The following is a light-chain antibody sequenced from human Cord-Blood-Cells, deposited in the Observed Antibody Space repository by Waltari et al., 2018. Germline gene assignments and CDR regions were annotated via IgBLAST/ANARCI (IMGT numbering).Light chain of an antibody. CDR3: QQYNNWPLT. V-gene: IGKV1-5*03. J-gene: IGKJ4*01. CDR2: KAS. Sequence: DIQMTQSPSTLSASVGDRVTITCRASQSISSWLAWYQQKPGKAPKLQIYKASSLESGVPSRFSGSGSGTEFTLTISSLQPDDFATYYCQQYNNWPLTFGRGTKVEIK. CDR1: QSISSW.